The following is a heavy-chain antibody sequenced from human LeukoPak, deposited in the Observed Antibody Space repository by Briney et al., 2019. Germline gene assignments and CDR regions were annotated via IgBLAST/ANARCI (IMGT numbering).Heavy chain of an antibody. CDR1: GFTVSNNY. CDR3: ARDPSAVAINTYG. D-gene: IGHD6-13*01. Sequence: GGSLRLSCAASGFTVSNNYMNWVRQAPGKGLEWVSLIYSGGSTHYAGSVKGRFTISRDSSRNTLYLQMNSLRVEDTAVYYCARDPSAVAINTYGWGQGTLVTVSS. J-gene: IGHJ4*02. V-gene: IGHV3-66*01. CDR2: IYSGGST.